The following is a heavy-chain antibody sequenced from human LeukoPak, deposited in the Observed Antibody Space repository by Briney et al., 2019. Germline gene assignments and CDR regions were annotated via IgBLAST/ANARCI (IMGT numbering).Heavy chain of an antibody. J-gene: IGHJ4*02. CDR2: ISAYNGNT. Sequence: ASVKVSCKASGYTFTSYGISWVRQAPGQGLEWMGWISAYNGNTNYAQKLQGRVTMTTDTSTSTAYMELRSLRSDDTAVYYCARGYSSGWYLMPSDYWGQGTLVTVSS. CDR1: GYTFTSYG. D-gene: IGHD6-19*01. CDR3: ARGYSSGWYLMPSDY. V-gene: IGHV1-18*01.